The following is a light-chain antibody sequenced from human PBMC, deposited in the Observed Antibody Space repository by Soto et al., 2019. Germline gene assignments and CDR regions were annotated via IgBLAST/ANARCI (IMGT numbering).Light chain of an antibody. CDR1: QSVSSN. V-gene: IGKV3-15*01. Sequence: EIVMTQSPATLSVSPGERATLSCRASQSVSSNLAWYQHKPGQAPRLLIYGASTRATGIPARFSGSGSGTEFTLTISSLQSEDFAVFYCQQYDNWPITFGQGTRLEIK. J-gene: IGKJ5*01. CDR3: QQYDNWPIT. CDR2: GAS.